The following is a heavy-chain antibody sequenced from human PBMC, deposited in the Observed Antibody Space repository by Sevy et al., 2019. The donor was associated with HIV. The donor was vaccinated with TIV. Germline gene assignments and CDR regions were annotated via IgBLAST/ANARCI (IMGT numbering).Heavy chain of an antibody. CDR2: IRYEGSNK. Sequence: GGCLRLSCAASGFTLSSYGMHWVRQAPGKGLEWMAVIRYEGSNKYYADSVKGRFTISRDNSNNMLYLQMNSLRAEDTAVYYCATARLGISISAEWGGGMDVWGQGTTVTVSS. CDR3: ATARLGISISAEWGGGMDV. V-gene: IGHV3-30*02. J-gene: IGHJ6*02. CDR1: GFTLSSYG. D-gene: IGHD3-3*01.